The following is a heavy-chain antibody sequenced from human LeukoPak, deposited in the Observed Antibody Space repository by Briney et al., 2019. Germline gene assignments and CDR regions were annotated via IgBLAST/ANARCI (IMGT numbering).Heavy chain of an antibody. D-gene: IGHD3-22*01. CDR2: INHSGST. V-gene: IGHV4-34*01. CDR1: GGSFSGYY. Sequence: SETLSLTCAVYGGSFSGYYWSWIRQPPGKGLEWIGEINHSGSTNYNPPLKSRVTISVDTSKNQFSLKLSSVTAADTAVYYCARGLDYYDSSGYYFIGAFDIWGQGTMVTVSS. CDR3: ARGLDYYDSSGYYFIGAFDI. J-gene: IGHJ3*02.